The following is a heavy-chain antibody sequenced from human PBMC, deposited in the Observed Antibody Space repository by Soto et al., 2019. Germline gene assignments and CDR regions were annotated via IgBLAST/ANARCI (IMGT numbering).Heavy chain of an antibody. CDR3: ARRGVSSYYSNY. V-gene: IGHV4-39*01. Sequence: QLQLQESGPGLVKPSETLSLTCTVSGGSISDSSYFWDWIRQPPGKGLEWIGNIYYSGSTYYNLSLKSPVTISVDTSKNQFSLKLSSVTAADTAVYYCARRGVSSYYSNYWGLGTLVTVSS. D-gene: IGHD2-15*01. J-gene: IGHJ4*02. CDR1: GGSISDSSYF. CDR2: IYYSGST.